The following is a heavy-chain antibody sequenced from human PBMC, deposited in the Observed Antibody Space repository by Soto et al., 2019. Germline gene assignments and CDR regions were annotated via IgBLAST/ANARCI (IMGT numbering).Heavy chain of an antibody. CDR3: AKGTDAGRSPCDY. CDR1: GGSISSSSYY. D-gene: IGHD1-1*01. V-gene: IGHV4-39*01. Sequence: TSETLSLTCTVSGGSISSSSYYWGWIRQPPGKGLEWIGSIYYSGSTYYNPSLKSRVTISVDTSKNQFSLKLSSVRADDTAIYYCAKGTDAGRSPCDYWGPGTLVTVSS. CDR2: IYYSGST. J-gene: IGHJ4*02.